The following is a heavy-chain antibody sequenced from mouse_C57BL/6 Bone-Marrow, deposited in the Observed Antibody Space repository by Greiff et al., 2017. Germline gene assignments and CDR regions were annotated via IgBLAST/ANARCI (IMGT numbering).Heavy chain of an antibody. Sequence: QVQLQQPGAELVKPGASVKLSCKASGYTFTSYWMQWVKQRPGPGLEWIGEIDPSDSYTNYNQKFKGKATLTVDTSSSTAYMQLSSLTSEDSAVYYCARFGLGSDYWGQGTTLTVSS. V-gene: IGHV1-50*01. CDR1: GYTFTSYW. CDR3: ARFGLGSDY. D-gene: IGHD3-3*01. CDR2: IDPSDSYT. J-gene: IGHJ2*01.